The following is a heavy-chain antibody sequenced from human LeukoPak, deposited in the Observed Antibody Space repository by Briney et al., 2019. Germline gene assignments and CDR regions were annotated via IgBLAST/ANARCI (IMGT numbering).Heavy chain of an antibody. D-gene: IGHD2-21*02. CDR2: ISSGGGST. J-gene: IGHJ5*02. Sequence: PGGSLRLSCAASGFTFSSFWMHWVRQAPGKELVWVSRISSGGGSTTYADSVKGRFTISRDNAKNTLYLQMNSLRAEDTAVYYCARSRVTSISWFDPWGQGTLVTVSS. CDR3: ARSRVTSISWFDP. V-gene: IGHV3-74*01. CDR1: GFTFSSFW.